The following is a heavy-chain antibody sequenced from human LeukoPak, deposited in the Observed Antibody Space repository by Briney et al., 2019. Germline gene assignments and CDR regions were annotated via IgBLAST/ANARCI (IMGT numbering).Heavy chain of an antibody. J-gene: IGHJ4*02. CDR3: ARGSTHRQGYSSGWLFDY. V-gene: IGHV3-9*01. Sequence: GGSLRLSCAASGFTFDDYAMHWVRQAPGKGLEWVSGISWNSGSIGYADSVKGRFTISRDNSKNTLYLQMNSLRAEDTAVYYCARGSTHRQGYSSGWLFDYWGQGTLVTVSS. CDR1: GFTFDDYA. CDR2: ISWNSGSI. D-gene: IGHD6-19*01.